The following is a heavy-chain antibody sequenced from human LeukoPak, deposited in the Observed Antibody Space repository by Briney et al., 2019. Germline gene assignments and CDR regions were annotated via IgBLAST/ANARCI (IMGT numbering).Heavy chain of an antibody. CDR2: ISGSGGST. V-gene: IGHV3-23*01. D-gene: IGHD6-19*01. Sequence: PGGSLRLSCAASGFTFSSYWMSWVRQAPGKGLEWVSAISGSGGSTYYADSVKGRFTISRDNSKNTLYLQMNSLRAEDTAVYYCAKETAYSSGWYGYFDYWGQGTLVTVSS. J-gene: IGHJ4*02. CDR3: AKETAYSSGWYGYFDY. CDR1: GFTFSSYW.